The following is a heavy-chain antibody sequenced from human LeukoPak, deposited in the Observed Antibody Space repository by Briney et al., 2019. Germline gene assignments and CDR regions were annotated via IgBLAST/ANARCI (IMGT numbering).Heavy chain of an antibody. CDR2: IKQDGSEK. Sequence: QTGGSLRLSCVASGITFSRHWMKRVRQAPGKGLEWVANIKQDGSEKFYVDSVKGRFTISRDNAKNSLYLQMTSLRPEDTALYYCAGGTGWLIDSWGQGTLVTVSS. CDR3: AGGTGWLIDS. D-gene: IGHD3-9*01. V-gene: IGHV3-7*01. J-gene: IGHJ4*02. CDR1: GITFSRHW.